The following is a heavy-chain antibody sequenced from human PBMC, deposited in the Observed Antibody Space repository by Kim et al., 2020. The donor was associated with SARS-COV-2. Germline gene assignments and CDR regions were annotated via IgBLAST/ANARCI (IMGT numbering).Heavy chain of an antibody. V-gene: IGHV3-7*03. Sequence: GGSLRLSCAASGFTFSSHWMSWVRQAPGKGLEWVANINQDEGETYYVDSVEGRFTISRDNAKNSLYLQMTNLRAEDTAVYYCGRSHSGVAAGKVAYWGQG. CDR3: GRSHSGVAAGKVAY. J-gene: IGHJ4*02. CDR2: INQDEGET. D-gene: IGHD6-13*01. CDR1: GFTFSSHW.